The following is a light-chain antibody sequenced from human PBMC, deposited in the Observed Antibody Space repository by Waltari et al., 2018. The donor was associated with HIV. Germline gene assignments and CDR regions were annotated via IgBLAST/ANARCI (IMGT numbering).Light chain of an antibody. CDR3: SSYSGINDVGV. CDR2: EVN. J-gene: IGLJ3*02. V-gene: IGLV2-8*01. Sequence: QSALTQPPSASGSLGQSVTISCSGTRTAVGHYNYVSWYQQHPGKAPKLIIYEVNKRPSGVPDRFSGSKSGNTASLTVSGLQAEDEGDYYCSSYSGINDVGVFGGGTKLTVL. CDR1: RTAVGHYNY.